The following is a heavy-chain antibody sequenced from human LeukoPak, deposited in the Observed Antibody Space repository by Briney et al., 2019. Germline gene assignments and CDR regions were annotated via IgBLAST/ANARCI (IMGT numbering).Heavy chain of an antibody. CDR2: IYYSGST. D-gene: IGHD2-2*01. V-gene: IGHV4-59*01. J-gene: IGHJ4*02. CDR3: ARKLVVPAAIDY. Sequence: SETLSLTCAVSGDSISNFYWSWIRQPPGKGLEWIGYIYYSGSTDYNPSLKSRVTISVDTSKNQFSLKVSSVTAADTAVYYCARKLVVPAAIDYWGQGTLVTVSS. CDR1: GDSISNFY.